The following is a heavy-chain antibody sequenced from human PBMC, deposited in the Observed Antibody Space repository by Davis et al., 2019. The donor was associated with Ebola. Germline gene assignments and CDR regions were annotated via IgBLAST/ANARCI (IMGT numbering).Heavy chain of an antibody. CDR3: ARGGRDYGGKRRYYFDY. J-gene: IGHJ4*02. V-gene: IGHV4-59*01. Sequence: PSETLSLTCTVSGGSISSYYWSWIRQPPGKGLEWIGYIYYSGSTNYNPSLKSRVTISVDTSKNQFSLKLSSVTAADTAVYYCARGGRDYGGKRRYYFDYWGQGTLVTVSS. D-gene: IGHD4-23*01. CDR2: IYYSGST. CDR1: GGSISSYY.